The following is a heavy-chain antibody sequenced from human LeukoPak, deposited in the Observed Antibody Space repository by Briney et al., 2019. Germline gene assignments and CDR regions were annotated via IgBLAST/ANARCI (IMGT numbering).Heavy chain of an antibody. Sequence: PSETLSLTCAVYGGSFSGYYWSWIRQPPGKGLEWIGEINHSGSTNYNPSLKSRVTISVDTSKNQFSLKLSSVTAADTAVYYCATDLIAGEYYFGYWGQGTLVTVSS. D-gene: IGHD3-10*01. V-gene: IGHV4-34*01. CDR3: ATDLIAGEYYFGY. CDR2: INHSGST. J-gene: IGHJ4*02. CDR1: GGSFSGYY.